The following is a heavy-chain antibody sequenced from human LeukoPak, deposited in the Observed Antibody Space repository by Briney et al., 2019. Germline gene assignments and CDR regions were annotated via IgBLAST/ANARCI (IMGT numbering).Heavy chain of an antibody. D-gene: IGHD4-11*01. Sequence: ASVKVSCKASGYTFTGYYMHWVRQAPGQGLEWMGWINPNSGGTNYAQKFQGRVTMTRDTSISTAYMELSRLRSDDTAVYYCAREHDYTNNAGDYWGQGTLVTVSS. J-gene: IGHJ4*02. CDR3: AREHDYTNNAGDY. V-gene: IGHV1-2*02. CDR1: GYTFTGYY. CDR2: INPNSGGT.